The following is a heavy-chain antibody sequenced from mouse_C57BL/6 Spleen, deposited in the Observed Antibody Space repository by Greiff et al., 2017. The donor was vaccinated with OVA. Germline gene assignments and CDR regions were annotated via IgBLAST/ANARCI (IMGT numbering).Heavy chain of an antibody. CDR1: GYSITSGYY. Sequence: EVHLVESGPGLVKPSQSLSLTCSVTGYSITSGYYWNWLRQFPGNKLEWMGYISYDGSNNYNPSLKNRISITRETSKNQFFLKLNSVTTEDTATYYCASCDGSSYGFAYWGQGTLVTVSA. J-gene: IGHJ3*01. D-gene: IGHD1-1*01. CDR3: ASCDGSSYGFAY. V-gene: IGHV3-6*01. CDR2: ISYDGSN.